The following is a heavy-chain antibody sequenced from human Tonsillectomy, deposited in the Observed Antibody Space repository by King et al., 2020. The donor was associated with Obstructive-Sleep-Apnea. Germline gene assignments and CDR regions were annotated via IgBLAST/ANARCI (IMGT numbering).Heavy chain of an antibody. Sequence: VQLVESGGGVVQPGGSLRLSCAASGFTFSSSGMHWVRQAPGKGLEWVTFIRHDGTDKYYVDSVKGRFTISRDDSRNTLYLHMNSLRGEGTAVYYCAKDSEAYSSSWYKGYFDLWGRGTLVTVSS. CDR1: GFTFSSSG. CDR2: IRHDGTDK. V-gene: IGHV3-30*02. CDR3: AKDSEAYSSSWYKGYFDL. J-gene: IGHJ2*01. D-gene: IGHD6-13*01.